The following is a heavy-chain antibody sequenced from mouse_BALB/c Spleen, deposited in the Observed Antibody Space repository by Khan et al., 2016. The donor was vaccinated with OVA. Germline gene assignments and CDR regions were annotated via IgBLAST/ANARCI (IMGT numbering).Heavy chain of an antibody. D-gene: IGHD1-2*01. CDR2: IYPGSGYT. CDR3: SRRNYFGYTFAY. J-gene: IGHJ3*01. Sequence: QVQLQQSGAELARPGASVKLSCKASGYTFTDYYINWVKQRTGQGLEWIGEIYPGSGYTYYNEKFKDKATLTADTSSTTAYMQLSSLTSEDSAVYFCSRRNYFGYTFAYWGQGTLVTVSA. CDR1: GYTFTDYY. V-gene: IGHV1-77*01.